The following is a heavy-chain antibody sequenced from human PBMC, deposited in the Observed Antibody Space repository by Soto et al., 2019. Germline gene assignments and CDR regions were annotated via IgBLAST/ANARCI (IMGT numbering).Heavy chain of an antibody. CDR3: ARALTSSTVYALIVHWFKP. CDR2: ISAYNGNT. Sequence: GASVKVSCKAAGYTFSDYSVTWVRQAPGQWLELMGWISAYNGNTKYAQKFQGRVSITTDTSKNTANMELRTLGSDDTAVYYCARALTSSTVYALIVHWFKPWGQGTLVNVSS. CDR1: GYTFSDYS. V-gene: IGHV1-18*04. D-gene: IGHD2-8*01. J-gene: IGHJ5*02.